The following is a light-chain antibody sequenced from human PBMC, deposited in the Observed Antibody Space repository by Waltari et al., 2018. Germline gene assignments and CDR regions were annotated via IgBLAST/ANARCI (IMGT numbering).Light chain of an antibody. J-gene: IGKJ2*01. V-gene: IGKV1-12*01. CDR2: KAS. Sequence: DIQMTQSPSSLSASVGYIVIITCRASQRIGSWLDWYQQKPGKAPKLLIYKASSLQSGVPSRFGGSGSGTDFTLTISSLQSEDFATYYCLQSSSTPFTFGQGTKIEIK. CDR1: QRIGSW. CDR3: LQSSSTPFT.